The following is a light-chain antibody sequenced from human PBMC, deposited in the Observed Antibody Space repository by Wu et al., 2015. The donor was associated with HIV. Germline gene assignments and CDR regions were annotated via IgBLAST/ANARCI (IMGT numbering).Light chain of an antibody. CDR1: QSVGAY. Sequence: EIVLTQSPATLSLSPGERATVSCRASQSVGAYVAWFQQKPGQAPRLLIYDASTRATGIPARFSGSGTGTDFTLTISSLEPEDFAVYYCQQYDVWRTFGQGTRVEVK. CDR2: DAS. V-gene: IGKV3-11*01. J-gene: IGKJ1*01. CDR3: QQYDVWRT.